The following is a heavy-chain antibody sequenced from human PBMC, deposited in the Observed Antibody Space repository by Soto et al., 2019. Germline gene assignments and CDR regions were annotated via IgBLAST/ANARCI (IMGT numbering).Heavy chain of an antibody. CDR1: GGSISSGDYY. V-gene: IGHV4-61*08. CDR2: IYYSGST. J-gene: IGHJ4*01. D-gene: IGHD5-18*01. Sequence: LSLTCTVSGGSISSGDYYRSWIRQPPGKGLEWIGYIYYSGSTNYNPSLKSRVTISVDTAKNQFSLKLTSVTAADTAVYFCAREGYSYAYFDYWGHGTLVTVSS. CDR3: AREGYSYAYFDY.